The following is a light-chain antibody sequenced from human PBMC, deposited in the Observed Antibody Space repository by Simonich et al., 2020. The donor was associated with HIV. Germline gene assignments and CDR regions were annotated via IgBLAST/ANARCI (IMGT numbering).Light chain of an antibody. CDR2: AAS. V-gene: IGKV1-39*01. J-gene: IGKJ2*01. Sequence: DIQMTQSPSSLSASVGDRVTITCRASQSISSYLNWYQPKPGKAPKLLIYAASSLQSGVPSRFSGSGSGTDFTLTISSLQPEDFATYYCQQYNSYPYTFGQGTKLEIK. CDR1: QSISSY. CDR3: QQYNSYPYT.